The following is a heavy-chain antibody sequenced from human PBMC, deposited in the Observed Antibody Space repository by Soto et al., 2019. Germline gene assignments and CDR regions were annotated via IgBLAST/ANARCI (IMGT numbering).Heavy chain of an antibody. V-gene: IGHV1-18*01. Sequence: GASVKVSCKASGYTFTNYGISWVRQAPGQGLEWMGWISPYIGNTNYAQKLQGRVTITTDESTSTAYMELSSLRSEDTAVYYCARDPDEGESYYYDSSGYNWFDPWGQGTLVTVSS. D-gene: IGHD3-22*01. J-gene: IGHJ5*02. CDR2: ISPYIGNT. CDR3: ARDPDEGESYYYDSSGYNWFDP. CDR1: GYTFTNYG.